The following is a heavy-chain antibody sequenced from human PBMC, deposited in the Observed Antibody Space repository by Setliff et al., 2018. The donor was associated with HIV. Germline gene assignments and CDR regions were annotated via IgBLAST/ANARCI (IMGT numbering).Heavy chain of an antibody. CDR2: IKPDGSSK. D-gene: IGHD3-16*01. CDR1: GFTFSTFW. Sequence: GGSLSLSCAASGFTFSTFWMGWVRQAPGKGREWVAHIKPDGSSKKDVDSVKGRFTISRDNAKDSLYLQMHSLSAEDTAVYYCVRWGLPYGINAWGQGTLVTVSS. V-gene: IGHV3-7*01. J-gene: IGHJ4*02. CDR3: VRWGLPYGINA.